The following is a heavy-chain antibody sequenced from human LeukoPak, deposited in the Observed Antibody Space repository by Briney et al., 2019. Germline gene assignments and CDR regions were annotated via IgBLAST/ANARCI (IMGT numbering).Heavy chain of an antibody. V-gene: IGHV1-2*02. CDR2: INPNSGGT. CDR1: GYTLTELS. J-gene: IGHJ3*02. D-gene: IGHD3-22*01. CDR3: ARYPVGDYYDSSGYYLAFDI. Sequence: ASVKVSCKVSGYTLTELSMHWVRQAPGQGLEWVGWINPNSGGTNYAQNFQGRVTMTRDTSISTAYMELSSLRSDDTAVYYCARYPVGDYYDSSGYYLAFDIWGQGTMVTVSS.